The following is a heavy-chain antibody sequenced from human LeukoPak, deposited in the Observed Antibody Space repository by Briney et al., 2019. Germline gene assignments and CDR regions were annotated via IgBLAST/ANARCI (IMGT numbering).Heavy chain of an antibody. V-gene: IGHV1-69*01. CDR3: ARAKDCSGGSCYSGTFWFDP. CDR1: GGTFSSYA. J-gene: IGHJ5*02. CDR2: IIPIFGTA. D-gene: IGHD2-15*01. Sequence: SVKVSCKASGGTFSSYAISWVRQAPGQGREWMGGIIPIFGTANYAQKFQGRVTIAADESTSTAYMELSSLRSEDTAVYYCARAKDCSGGSCYSGTFWFDPWGQGTLVTVSS.